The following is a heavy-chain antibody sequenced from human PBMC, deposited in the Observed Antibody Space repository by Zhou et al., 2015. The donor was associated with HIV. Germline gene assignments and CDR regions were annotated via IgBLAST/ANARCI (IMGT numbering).Heavy chain of an antibody. Sequence: QVQLVQSGAEVKKPGASVKVSCKASGYTFTGYYMHWVRQAPGQGLEWMGWINPNSGGTNYAQKFQGRVTMTRDTSISTAYMELSRLRSDDTAVYYCARGAYDGVLAVAAGPSDYYYGMDVWGQGTTVTVSS. CDR1: GYTFTGYY. CDR2: INPNSGGT. V-gene: IGHV1-2*02. J-gene: IGHJ6*02. D-gene: IGHD6-25*01. CDR3: ARGAYDGVLAVAAGPSDYYYGMDV.